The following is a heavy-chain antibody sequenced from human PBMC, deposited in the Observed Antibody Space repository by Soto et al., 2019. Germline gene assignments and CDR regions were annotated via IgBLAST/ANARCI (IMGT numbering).Heavy chain of an antibody. CDR1: GYTFTNYG. J-gene: IGHJ4*02. CDR3: ARDRPWEPLLY. D-gene: IGHD1-26*01. CDR2: ASAYNRNT. Sequence: QVRLVQSGAEVKRPGASVRVSCKASGYTFTNYGITWVRQVPGQGLEWMGWASAYNRNTNYAQKFEDSVIMTTDTSTGTAHMEVRSLRYDDTALYFCARDRPWEPLLYWGQGTLVTVSS. V-gene: IGHV1-18*01.